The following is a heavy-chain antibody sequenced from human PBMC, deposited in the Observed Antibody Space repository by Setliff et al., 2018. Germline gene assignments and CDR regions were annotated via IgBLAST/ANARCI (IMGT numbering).Heavy chain of an antibody. CDR3: AGDPPGPHLVYTY. CDR2: ISGSGGST. CDR1: GFTFRKHA. V-gene: IGHV3-23*01. J-gene: IGHJ4*02. D-gene: IGHD3-16*01. Sequence: PGGSLRLSCTASGFTFRKHAMNWVRQAPGKGLEWVSAISGSGGSTDYADSVKGRFTISRDNSKNTLYLQMNGLRAEDTAIYYCAGDPPGPHLVYTYWGQGALVTVSS.